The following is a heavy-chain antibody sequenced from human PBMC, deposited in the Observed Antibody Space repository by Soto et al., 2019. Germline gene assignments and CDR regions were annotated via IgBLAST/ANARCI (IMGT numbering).Heavy chain of an antibody. Sequence: QAHLEQAGAEVKRPGSSVKVSCKASGYTFSDFDINWLRQASGQGPEWMGWMNAKSGDTFFAQRFQGKFNMTWDTSLSTAYMEVGRLTSDDTAMYYCARGNPFNYAGFDVWGQGTTVAVSS. CDR3: ARGNPFNYAGFDV. J-gene: IGHJ6*02. CDR1: GYTFSDFD. V-gene: IGHV1-8*01. D-gene: IGHD3-16*01. CDR2: MNAKSGDT.